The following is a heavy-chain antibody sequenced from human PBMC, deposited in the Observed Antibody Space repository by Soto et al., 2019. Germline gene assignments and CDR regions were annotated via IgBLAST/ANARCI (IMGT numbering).Heavy chain of an antibody. CDR3: ARYYGAGSYFFDH. Sequence: EVQLVESGGGLIHPGGSLRLSCVGSGVSVSSNYMAWVRQTPGKGLEWAAVMYSDGRTYYADSVKGRLTISRDESKNTLYFQMNSLRAEDTAVYYCARYYGAGSYFFDHWGQGALVTVSS. CDR1: GVSVSSNY. D-gene: IGHD3-10*01. V-gene: IGHV3-53*01. J-gene: IGHJ4*02. CDR2: MYSDGRT.